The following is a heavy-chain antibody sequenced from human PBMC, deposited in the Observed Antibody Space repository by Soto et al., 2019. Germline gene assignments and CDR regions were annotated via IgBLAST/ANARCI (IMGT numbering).Heavy chain of an antibody. CDR1: GFTFSSYG. J-gene: IGHJ5*02. V-gene: IGHV3-33*01. D-gene: IGHD6-13*01. Sequence: GGSLRLSCAASGFTFSSYGMHWVRQAPGKGLEWVAVIWYDGSNKYYADSVKGRFTISRDNSKNTLYLQMNSLRAEDTAVYYCARTAAAGFDNWFDPWGQGTLVTVSS. CDR2: IWYDGSNK. CDR3: ARTAAAGFDNWFDP.